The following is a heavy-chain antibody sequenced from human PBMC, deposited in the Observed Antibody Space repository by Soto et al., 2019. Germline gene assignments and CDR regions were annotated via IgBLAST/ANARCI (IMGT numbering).Heavy chain of an antibody. V-gene: IGHV3-23*01. CDR1: GFTFSSSA. CDR3: EKDRHYPRDYFHY. Sequence: XVSLSLSCAASGFTFSSSAISWVRQAPGKGLEWVSAVSANGQGIYYADSVRGRFTISRDNSKNTVFLHMDSLSAEDTAVYYCEKDRHYPRDYFHYWGQGTLVTVSS. J-gene: IGHJ4*02. D-gene: IGHD3-10*01. CDR2: VSANGQGI.